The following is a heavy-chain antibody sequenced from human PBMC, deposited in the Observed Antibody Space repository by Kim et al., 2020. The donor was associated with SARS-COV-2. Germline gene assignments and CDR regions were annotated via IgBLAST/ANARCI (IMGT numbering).Heavy chain of an antibody. J-gene: IGHJ3*02. CDR2: IYYSGST. V-gene: IGHV4-59*01. CDR3: ARDYYDSKGVGAFDI. CDR1: GGSISSYY. D-gene: IGHD3-22*01. Sequence: SETLSLTCTVSGGSISSYYWSWIRQPPGKGLEWIGYIYYSGSTNYNPSLKSRVTISVDTSKNQFSLKLSSVTAADTAVYYCARDYYDSKGVGAFDIWGQGTMVTVSS.